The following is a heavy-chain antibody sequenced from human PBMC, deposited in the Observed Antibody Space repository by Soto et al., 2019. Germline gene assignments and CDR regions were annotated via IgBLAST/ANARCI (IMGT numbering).Heavy chain of an antibody. V-gene: IGHV3-23*01. D-gene: IGHD1-26*01. J-gene: IGHJ4*02. CDR3: AKEKEWELHALDY. CDR2: ISGSGGST. CDR1: GFTFSSYA. Sequence: EVPLLESGGGLVQPGGSLRLSCAASGFTFSSYAMSWVRQAPGKGLEWVSAISGSGGSTYYADSVKGRFTISRDNSKNTLYLHMNSLRSAYTAVYYCAKEKEWELHALDYWGQVTLVTVSS.